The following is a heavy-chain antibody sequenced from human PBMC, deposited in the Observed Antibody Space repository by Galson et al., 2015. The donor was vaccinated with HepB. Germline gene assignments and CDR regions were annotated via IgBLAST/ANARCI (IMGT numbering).Heavy chain of an antibody. CDR2: TSRSGSA. CDR1: GDSISIGGYS. Sequence: TLSLTCVVSGDSISIGGYSWSWIRQPPGQGLEWIGYTSRSGSAHYNPSLLSRVTLSIDGSKNQFSLKLNHVTAADTAVYFCARTPRFYDSRGYHGRNYYFDSWSQGTLVTVSS. V-gene: IGHV4-30-2*01. CDR3: ARTPRFYDSRGYHGRNYYFDS. J-gene: IGHJ4*02. D-gene: IGHD3-22*01.